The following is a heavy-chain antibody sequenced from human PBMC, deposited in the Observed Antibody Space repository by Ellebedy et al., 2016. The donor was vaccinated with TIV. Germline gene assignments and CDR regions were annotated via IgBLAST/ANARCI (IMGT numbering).Heavy chain of an antibody. CDR1: GFTFSSYA. V-gene: IGHV3-23*01. Sequence: GESLKISCAASGFTFSSYAMSWVRQAPGKGLEWVPGISGSGGSTYYADSVKGRFTISRDTSKNTLFLQMNSLRAEDTAVYYCAKLTQKTDFWSAYIDYWGQGTLVTVSS. CDR3: AKLTQKTDFWSAYIDY. D-gene: IGHD3-3*01. CDR2: ISGSGGST. J-gene: IGHJ4*02.